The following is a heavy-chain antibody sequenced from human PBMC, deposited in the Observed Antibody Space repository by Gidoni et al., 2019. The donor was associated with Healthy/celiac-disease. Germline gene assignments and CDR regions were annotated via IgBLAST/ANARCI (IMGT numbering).Heavy chain of an antibody. J-gene: IGHJ6*02. CDR3: ARVLTTGHSLYYYYYAMDV. D-gene: IGHD4-17*01. CDR1: GFTFTGYW. Sequence: EVQLVESGGGLVQPGGSLRLSFAASGFTFTGYWRSWVRQAPGKGLEWVANIKQDGSEKYYVDSVRGRFTISRDNAKNSLFLQMNSLRAEDTAVFYCARVLTTGHSLYYYYYAMDVWGQGTTVTVSS. CDR2: IKQDGSEK. V-gene: IGHV3-7*01.